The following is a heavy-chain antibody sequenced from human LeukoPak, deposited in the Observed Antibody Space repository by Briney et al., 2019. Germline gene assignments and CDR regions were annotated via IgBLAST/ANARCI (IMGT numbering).Heavy chain of an antibody. J-gene: IGHJ4*02. D-gene: IGHD3-22*01. CDR3: ARDPALVYYDSSGYRFDY. Sequence: PGGSLRLSCAASGFTFSSYGMHWVRQAPGKGLEWVAVISYDGSNKYYADSVKGRFTISRDNSKNTLYLQMNSLRAEDTAVYYCARDPALVYYDSSGYRFDYWGQGTLVTVSS. CDR2: ISYDGSNK. CDR1: GFTFSSYG. V-gene: IGHV3-30*03.